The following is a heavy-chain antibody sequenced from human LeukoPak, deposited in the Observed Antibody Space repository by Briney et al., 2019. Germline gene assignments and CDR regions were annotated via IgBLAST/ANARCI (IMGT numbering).Heavy chain of an antibody. J-gene: IGHJ3*02. CDR3: ARDGIVVVVGAFDI. D-gene: IGHD2-15*01. Sequence: GGSLRLSCEASGFTFSDYYMSWIRQAPGKGLEWISYISGSGSSIYYADSVKGRFTISRDNAKNSQYLQMSSLRAEDTAVYYCARDGIVVVVGAFDIWGQGTMVTVSS. V-gene: IGHV3-11*01. CDR1: GFTFSDYY. CDR2: ISGSGSSI.